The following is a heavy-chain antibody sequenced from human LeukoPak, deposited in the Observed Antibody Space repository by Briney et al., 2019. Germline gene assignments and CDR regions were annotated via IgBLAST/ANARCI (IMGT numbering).Heavy chain of an antibody. V-gene: IGHV3-23*01. CDR1: GFTFSSYA. CDR2: ISGSGGTT. J-gene: IGHJ4*02. Sequence: GGSLRLSCAASGFTFSSYAMSWVRQAPGKGLEWVSAISGSGGTTYYADSVKGRFTISRDNSKNTLYLQMNSLRAEDTAVYYCASRYSTSSAVSPFDFWGQGILVTVST. CDR3: ASRYSTSSAVSPFDF. D-gene: IGHD6-6*01.